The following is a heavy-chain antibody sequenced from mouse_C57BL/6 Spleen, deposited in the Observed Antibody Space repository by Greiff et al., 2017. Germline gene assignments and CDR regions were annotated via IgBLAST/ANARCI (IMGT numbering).Heavy chain of an antibody. Sequence: QVQLQQSGAELAKPGASVKLSCKASSYTFTSYWMHWVKQRPGQGLEWIGYINPSSGYTKYNQKFKDKATLTADKSSSTAYMQLSSLTYEDSAVYYCASPSIYYDYYWYFDVWGTGTTVTVSS. CDR3: ASPSIYYDYYWYFDV. CDR1: SYTFTSYW. V-gene: IGHV1-7*01. CDR2: INPSSGYT. J-gene: IGHJ1*03. D-gene: IGHD2-4*01.